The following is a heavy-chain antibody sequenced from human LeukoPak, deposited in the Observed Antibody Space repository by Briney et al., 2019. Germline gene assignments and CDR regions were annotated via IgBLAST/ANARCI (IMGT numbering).Heavy chain of an antibody. CDR3: ARGGRGSAAVVAPRSFDI. D-gene: IGHD3-22*01. CDR2: TYTGGNS. Sequence: QTGGSLRLSCAVSGFTVSSTHVVWVRQAPGKGLEWVSVTYTGGNSYYAGSVQGRFIISRDISENTLYLQMNNLRAEDSALYYCARGGRGSAAVVAPRSFDIWGQGTMVTVSS. V-gene: IGHV3-53*01. J-gene: IGHJ3*02. CDR1: GFTVSSTH.